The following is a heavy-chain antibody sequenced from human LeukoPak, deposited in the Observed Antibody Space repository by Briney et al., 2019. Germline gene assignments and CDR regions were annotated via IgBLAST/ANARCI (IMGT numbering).Heavy chain of an antibody. CDR1: GGAVSSSA. V-gene: IGHV3-30-3*01. CDR3: ARGDKKENLSGPSGYFDP. D-gene: IGHD3-10*01. Sequence: LSLTCTVSGGAVSSSAYYWGWIRLPPGKGLEWVAVISYDGSNKYYADSVKGRFTISRDNSKNTLYLQMNSLRAEDTAVYYCARGDKKENLSGPSGYFDPWGQGSLVTVSS. J-gene: IGHJ5*02. CDR2: ISYDGSNK.